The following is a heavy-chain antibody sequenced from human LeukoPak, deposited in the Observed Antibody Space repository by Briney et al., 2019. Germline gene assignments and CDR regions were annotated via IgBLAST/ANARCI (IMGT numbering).Heavy chain of an antibody. CDR2: IIPIFGTA. CDR1: GGTFSSYA. CDR3: ARGRGSYLSSSFDY. V-gene: IGHV1-69*05. D-gene: IGHD1-26*01. Sequence: ASVKVSCKASGGTFSSYAISWVRQAPGQGLEWMGGIIPIFGTANYAQTFQGRVTITTDESTSTAYMELSSLRSEDTAVYYWARGRGSYLSSSFDYWGQGTLVTVSS. J-gene: IGHJ4*02.